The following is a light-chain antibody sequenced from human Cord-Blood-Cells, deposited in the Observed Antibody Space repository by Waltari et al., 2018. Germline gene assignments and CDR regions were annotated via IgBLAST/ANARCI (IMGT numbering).Light chain of an antibody. CDR1: SSNIGAGYD. CDR3: QSYDSSLREV. J-gene: IGLJ2*01. CDR2: GNS. V-gene: IGLV1-40*01. Sequence: QSVLTQPPSVSGAPGQRVTISCTGSSSNIGAGYDVHWYQQLPGTDPKLLIYGNSNRPSGVPDRFSGSKSGTSASLAITGLQAEDEADYYCQSYDSSLREVFGGGTKLTVL.